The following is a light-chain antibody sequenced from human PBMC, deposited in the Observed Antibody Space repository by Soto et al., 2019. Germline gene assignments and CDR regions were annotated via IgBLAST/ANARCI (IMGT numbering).Light chain of an antibody. CDR2: GAS. CDR1: QTISSNY. V-gene: IGKV3-20*01. J-gene: IGKJ1*01. Sequence: EIVLTQSPGTLSLSPGERATLSCRASQTISSNYLAWHQQKPGQAPRLLMYGASSRATGIPDRFSGSGSGTDFTLTISRLEPEDFAVYYCQQYGTSPTFGQGTKVDIK. CDR3: QQYGTSPT.